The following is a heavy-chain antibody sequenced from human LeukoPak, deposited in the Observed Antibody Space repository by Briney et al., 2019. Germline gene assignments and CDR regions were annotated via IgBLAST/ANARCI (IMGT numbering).Heavy chain of an antibody. J-gene: IGHJ4*02. D-gene: IGHD3-22*01. Sequence: ASVKVSCKASGYTFTSYGISWLRQAPGQGLEWMGWINAYAQKFQGRVTMTTDTSTSTAYMELRSLRSDDTAVYYCARRFNYYDSSGYYEGFYFDYWGQGTLVTVSS. CDR3: ARRFNYYDSSGYYEGFYFDY. CDR1: GYTFTSYG. CDR2: INAY. V-gene: IGHV1-18*01.